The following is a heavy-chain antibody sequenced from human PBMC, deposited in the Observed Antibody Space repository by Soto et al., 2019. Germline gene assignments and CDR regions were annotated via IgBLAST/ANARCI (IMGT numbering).Heavy chain of an antibody. J-gene: IGHJ6*02. D-gene: IGHD6-19*01. CDR2: ISYDGSNK. Sequence: QVQLVESGGGVVQPGRSLRLSCAASGFTFSSYGMHWVRQAPGKGLEWVAVISYDGSNKYYADSVKGRFTISRDNSKNTLYLQMNSLRAEDTAVYYCAKDKAGHTHYYYYGMDVWGQGTTVTVSS. CDR3: AKDKAGHTHYYYYGMDV. V-gene: IGHV3-30*18. CDR1: GFTFSSYG.